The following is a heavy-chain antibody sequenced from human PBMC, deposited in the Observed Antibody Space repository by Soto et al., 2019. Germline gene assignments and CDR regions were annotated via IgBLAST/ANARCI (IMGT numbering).Heavy chain of an antibody. D-gene: IGHD6-13*01. V-gene: IGHV2-70*01. CDR3: ARLTISSSGIRDYYGMDV. J-gene: IGHJ6*02. CDR1: GSSLSTSGMC. Sequence: SGPTLVNPTQTLTLTCTFSGSSLSTSGMCVSWIRQPPGKALEWLALIDWDDDKYYRTSLKTRLTISKDTSKNQVVLTMTNMDPVDTATYYCARLTISSSGIRDYYGMDVWGQGTMVTVSS. CDR2: IDWDDDK.